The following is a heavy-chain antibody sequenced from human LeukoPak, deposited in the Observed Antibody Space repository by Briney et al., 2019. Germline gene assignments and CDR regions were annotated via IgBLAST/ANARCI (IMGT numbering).Heavy chain of an antibody. Sequence: GGSLRLSCAASGFTIRSFAMSWVRQAPGKGLEWVSGIIGRGRTTFYADSVKGRFTISRDNSKNTLYLQMNSLRAEDTAIYYCAKKEGDTYFSWYMDVWGKGTTVTVSS. CDR1: GFTIRSFA. CDR3: AKKEGDTYFSWYMDV. J-gene: IGHJ6*03. D-gene: IGHD2-21*01. V-gene: IGHV3-23*01. CDR2: IIGRGRTT.